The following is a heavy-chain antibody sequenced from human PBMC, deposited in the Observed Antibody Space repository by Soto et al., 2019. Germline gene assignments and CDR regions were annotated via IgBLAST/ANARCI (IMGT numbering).Heavy chain of an antibody. CDR2: IYYSGST. D-gene: IGHD4-17*01. CDR3: ARQPYGDYVSWFDP. J-gene: IGHJ5*02. V-gene: IGHV4-39*01. CDR1: GGSISSSSYY. Sequence: QLQLQESGPGLVKPSETLSLTCTVSGGSISSSSYYWGWIRQPPGKGLEWIGSIYYSGSTYYNPSLKRRVTIPVDTSKNQFSLKLGSVTAADTAVYYCARQPYGDYVSWFDPWGQGTLVTVSS.